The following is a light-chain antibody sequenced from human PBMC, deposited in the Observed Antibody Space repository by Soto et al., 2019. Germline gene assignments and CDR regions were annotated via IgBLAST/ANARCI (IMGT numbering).Light chain of an antibody. V-gene: IGLV2-14*01. J-gene: IGLJ3*02. CDR2: DVS. Sequence: QSALTQPASVSGSPGQSITISCTGTSSDVGGYNYVSWYQQHPGKAPKLMIYDVSNRPSGVSNRFSGSKSGNTASLTISGVQAAEEADYYCSSYTSSSTLVVFGGGTQLTVL. CDR1: SSDVGGYNY. CDR3: SSYTSSSTLVV.